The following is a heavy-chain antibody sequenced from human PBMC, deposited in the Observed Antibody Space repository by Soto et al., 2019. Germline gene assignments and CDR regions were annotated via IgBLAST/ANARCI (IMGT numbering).Heavy chain of an antibody. CDR1: GDSITSNSYF. CDR2: IYYSGST. Sequence: QLQLQESGPGLVKPSETLSLTCTVSGDSITSNSYFWAWIRQPPRKGLEWIGSIYYSGSTYHNPSLKSRVTISVDRSNNQFSLKLTSVTAADTAVYYCARHFSVDHFDYWGQGALVTVSS. J-gene: IGHJ4*02. CDR3: ARHFSVDHFDY. V-gene: IGHV4-39*01. D-gene: IGHD3-9*01.